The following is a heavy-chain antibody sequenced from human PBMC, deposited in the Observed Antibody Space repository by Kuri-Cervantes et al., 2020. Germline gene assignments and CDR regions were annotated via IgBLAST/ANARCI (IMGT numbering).Heavy chain of an antibody. CDR1: GVAVRSGSYY. Sequence: SETLSLICTDSGVAVRSGSYYWSWIRQPPGKGLEWIGYIYYSGSTNYNPSLRSRVTISVDTSKNQFSLKLSSVTAADTAVYYCALMLTYYDFWSGYYSHFDYWGQGTLVTVSS. CDR2: IYYSGST. J-gene: IGHJ4*02. D-gene: IGHD3-3*01. CDR3: ALMLTYYDFWSGYYSHFDY. V-gene: IGHV4-61*01.